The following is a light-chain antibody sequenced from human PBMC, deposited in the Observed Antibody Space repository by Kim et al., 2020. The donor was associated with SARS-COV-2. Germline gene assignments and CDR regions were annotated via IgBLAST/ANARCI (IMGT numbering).Light chain of an antibody. J-gene: IGKJ4*01. V-gene: IGKV3-11*01. Sequence: EIVLTQSPATLSLSPGERASLSCRASQSVGTSLVWYQQKVGQAPRLLIYDASKRATDIPAKFSGSGSGTDFTLTISSLESDDFAVYYCHQRSDWPLTCGGGTKVDIK. CDR2: DAS. CDR1: QSVGTS. CDR3: HQRSDWPLT.